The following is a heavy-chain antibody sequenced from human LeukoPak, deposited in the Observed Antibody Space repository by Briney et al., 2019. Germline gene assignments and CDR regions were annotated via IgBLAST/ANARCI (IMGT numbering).Heavy chain of an antibody. V-gene: IGHV3-7*01. CDR1: GFTLTNDW. CDR2: INQDGREK. Sequence: GGSLRLSCAASGFTLTNDWMTWVRQAPGKGLEWVANINQDGREKYYVDSVKGRFTISRDNSKNSLFLQMDSLRAEDTAVDYSARGAIYLSAWNPRYLYYYDMDVWGKGTTVTVSS. CDR3: ARGAIYLSAWNPRYLYYYDMDV. J-gene: IGHJ6*03. D-gene: IGHD1-1*01.